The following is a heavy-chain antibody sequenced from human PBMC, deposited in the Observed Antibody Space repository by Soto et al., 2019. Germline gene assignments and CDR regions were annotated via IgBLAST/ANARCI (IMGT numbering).Heavy chain of an antibody. D-gene: IGHD5-18*01. V-gene: IGHV1-69*12. CDR1: GGTFSSYA. CDR3: ATHVDTAMVHTQYYFDY. CDR2: IIPIFGTA. Sequence: QVQLVQSGAEVKKPGSSVKVSCKASGGTFSSYAISWVRQAPGQGLEWMGGIIPIFGTANYAQKFQGRVTITADESXSXAYMELSSLRSEDTAVYYCATHVDTAMVHTQYYFDYWGQGTLVTVSS. J-gene: IGHJ4*02.